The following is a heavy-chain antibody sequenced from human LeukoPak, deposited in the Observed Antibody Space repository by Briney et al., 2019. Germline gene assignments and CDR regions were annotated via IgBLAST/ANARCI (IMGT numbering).Heavy chain of an antibody. CDR3: ARVVRGVVTSNWFDP. V-gene: IGHV4-59*01. Sequence: SQTLSLTYAVSGDSLNTYYWTGIRQTPGKELEWIGFVASSGTSNYNPYLKSRVSISIDTSKNQFSLALTSVTPADTAVYYCARVVRGVVTSNWFDPWGQGTLVSVSS. CDR1: GDSLNTYY. J-gene: IGHJ5*02. D-gene: IGHD2-21*02. CDR2: VASSGTS.